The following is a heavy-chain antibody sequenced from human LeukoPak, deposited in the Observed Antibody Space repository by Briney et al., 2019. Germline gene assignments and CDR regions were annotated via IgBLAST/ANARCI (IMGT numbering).Heavy chain of an antibody. V-gene: IGHV1-46*01. Sequence: EASVKVSCKASGYTFTSYYMHWVRQAPGQGLEWMGIINPSGGSTSYAQKFQGRVTMTRDMSTSTVYMELSSLRSEDTAVYYCAREEWELRPFDYWGQGTLATVSS. D-gene: IGHD1-26*01. CDR1: GYTFTSYY. J-gene: IGHJ4*02. CDR3: AREEWELRPFDY. CDR2: INPSGGST.